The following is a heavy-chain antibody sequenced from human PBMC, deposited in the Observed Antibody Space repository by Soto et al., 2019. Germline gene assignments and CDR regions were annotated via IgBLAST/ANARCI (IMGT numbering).Heavy chain of an antibody. CDR3: TREPITIFGVVTPDAFDI. CDR2: IRSKAYGGTT. D-gene: IGHD3-3*01. CDR1: GFTFGDYA. V-gene: IGHV3-49*03. J-gene: IGHJ3*02. Sequence: GGSLRLSCTACGFTFGDYAMSWFRQAPGKGLEWVGFIRSKAYGGTTEYAASVKGRFTISRDDSKSIAYLQMNSLKTEDTAVYYCTREPITIFGVVTPDAFDIWGQGTMVTVSS.